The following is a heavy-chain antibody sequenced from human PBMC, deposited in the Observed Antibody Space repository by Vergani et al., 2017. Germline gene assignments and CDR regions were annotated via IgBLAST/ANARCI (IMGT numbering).Heavy chain of an antibody. Sequence: QVQLQESGPGLVKPSENLSLTCTVSGGSISSYYWSWIRQPPGKGLEWIGYIYYSGSTNYNPSLKSRVTISVDTSKNQFSLKLSSVTAADTAVYYCARAGYSTFDYWGQGTLVTVSS. CDR1: GGSISSYY. CDR3: ARAGYSTFDY. D-gene: IGHD5-12*01. J-gene: IGHJ4*02. CDR2: IYYSGST. V-gene: IGHV4-59*01.